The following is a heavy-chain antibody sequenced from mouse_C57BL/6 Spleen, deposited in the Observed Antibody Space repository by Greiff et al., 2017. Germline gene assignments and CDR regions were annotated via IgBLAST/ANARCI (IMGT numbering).Heavy chain of an antibody. Sequence: EVNVVESGGDLVKPGGSLKLSCAASGFTFSSYGMSWVRQTPDKRLEWVATISSGGSYTYYPDSVKGRLTISRDNAKNTLYLQMSSLKSEDTAMYYCARSSLLLRPYFDVWGTGTTVTVSS. CDR3: ARSSLLLRPYFDV. D-gene: IGHD1-1*01. V-gene: IGHV5-6*01. CDR2: ISSGGSYT. CDR1: GFTFSSYG. J-gene: IGHJ1*03.